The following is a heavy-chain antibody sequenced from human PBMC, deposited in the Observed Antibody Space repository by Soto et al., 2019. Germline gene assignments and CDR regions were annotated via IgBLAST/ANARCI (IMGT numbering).Heavy chain of an antibody. V-gene: IGHV4-34*01. CDR1: GGSLSGYY. J-gene: IGHJ4*02. Sequence: SETLSLTCAVYGGSLSGYYWSWIRQPPGKGLEWIGEINHSGSTNYNPSLKSRVTISVDTSKNQFSLKLSSVTAADTAVYYCARVLRGYSSHDPRPDFDYWGQGTLVTVSS. CDR3: ARVLRGYSSHDPRPDFDY. CDR2: INHSGST. D-gene: IGHD5-18*01.